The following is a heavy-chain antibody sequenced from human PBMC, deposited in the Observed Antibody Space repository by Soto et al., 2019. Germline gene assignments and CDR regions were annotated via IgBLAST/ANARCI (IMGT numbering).Heavy chain of an antibody. CDR1: GGSFSGYY. V-gene: IGHV4-34*01. J-gene: IGHJ5*02. Sequence: PSETLSLTCAVYGGSFSGYYWSWIRQPPGKGLEWIGEINHSGSTNYNPSLKSRVTISVXXXXXXFXLXLXXXTAAXTAVHYCARPGRSYYGYNWFEPWGQGTLVTVSS. CDR3: ARPGRSYYGYNWFEP. D-gene: IGHD1-26*01. CDR2: INHSGST.